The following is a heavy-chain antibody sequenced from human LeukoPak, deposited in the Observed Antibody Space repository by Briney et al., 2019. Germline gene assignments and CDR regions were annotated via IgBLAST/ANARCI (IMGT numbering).Heavy chain of an antibody. J-gene: IGHJ4*02. CDR2: INHSGST. CDR1: GGSFSGYY. Sequence: NPSETLSLTCAVYGGSFSGYYWSWIRQPPGKGLEWIGEINHSGSTNYNPSLKSRVTISVDTSKNQFSLKLSSVTAADTAAYYCARAGSPHTGQGIDYWGQGTLVTVSS. D-gene: IGHD1-1*01. V-gene: IGHV4-34*01. CDR3: ARAGSPHTGQGIDY.